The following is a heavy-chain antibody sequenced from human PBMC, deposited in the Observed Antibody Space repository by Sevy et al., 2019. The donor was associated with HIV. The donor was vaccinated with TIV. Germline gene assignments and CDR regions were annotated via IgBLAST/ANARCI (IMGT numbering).Heavy chain of an antibody. CDR1: GFTFSTYG. J-gene: IGHJ4*02. CDR3: AKNRGGASDWYSYFDH. D-gene: IGHD6-19*01. CDR2: ISYDGIKK. V-gene: IGHV3-30*18. Sequence: GGSLRLSCAASGFTFSTYGMHWVRQAPGKGLEWAAAISYDGIKKYYADSVKGGLTISRENSKNTLYLETNSLRPEDTMVNYFAKNRGGASDWYSYFDHCGQGTLFTVSS.